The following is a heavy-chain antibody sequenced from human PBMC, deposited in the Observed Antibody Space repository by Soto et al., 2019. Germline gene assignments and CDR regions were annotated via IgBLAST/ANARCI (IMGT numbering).Heavy chain of an antibody. J-gene: IGHJ5*02. CDR1: GFTFGDYA. V-gene: IGHV3-49*03. CDR3: TRGSMVRGVFWFDP. CDR2: IRSKAYGGTT. D-gene: IGHD3-10*01. Sequence: TGGSLRLSCTASGFTFGDYAMSWFRQAPGKGLEWVGFIRSKAYGGTTEYAASVKGRFTISRDDSKSIAYLQMNSLKTEDTAVYYCTRGSMVRGVFWFDPWGQGTLVTVSS.